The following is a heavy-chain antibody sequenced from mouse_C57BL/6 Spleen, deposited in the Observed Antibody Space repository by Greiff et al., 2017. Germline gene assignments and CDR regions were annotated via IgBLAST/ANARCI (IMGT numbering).Heavy chain of an antibody. D-gene: IGHD2-4*01. Sequence: EVHLVESGGGLVQPGGSLKLSCAASGFTFSDYYMYWVRQTPEKRLEWVAYISNGGGSTYYPDTVKGRFTISRDNAKNTLYLQMSRLKSEDTAMYYCARGGLYYYAMDYWGQGTSVTVSS. J-gene: IGHJ4*01. CDR1: GFTFSDYY. V-gene: IGHV5-12*01. CDR3: ARGGLYYYAMDY. CDR2: ISNGGGST.